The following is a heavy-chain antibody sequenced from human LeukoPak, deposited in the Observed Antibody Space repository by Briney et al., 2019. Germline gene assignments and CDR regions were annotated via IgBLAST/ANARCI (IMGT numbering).Heavy chain of an antibody. V-gene: IGHV4-59*01. J-gene: IGHJ4*02. CDR2: IYYSGST. Sequence: PSETLSLTCTVSCGSISSYYWSWIRQPPGKGLEWIGYIYYSGSTNYNPSLKSRVTISVDTSKNQFSLKLSSVTAADTAVHYCARGSSGYYYGVDYWGQGTLVTVSS. CDR1: CGSISSYY. D-gene: IGHD3-22*01. CDR3: ARGSSGYYYGVDY.